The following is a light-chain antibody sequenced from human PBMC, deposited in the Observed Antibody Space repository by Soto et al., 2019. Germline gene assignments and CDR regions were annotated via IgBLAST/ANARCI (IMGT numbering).Light chain of an antibody. CDR2: GAS. V-gene: IGKV3-20*01. CDR1: QSVSSSY. CDR3: EHDVNSPWT. Sequence: EIVLTQSPGTLSLSPGERATLSCRASQSVSSSYLAWYQQKPGQAPRLLIYGASISATGSPDRFSGSGSGTDFTFSISRLEPEDCAVYYGEHDVNSPWTFGQGTKVEVK. J-gene: IGKJ1*01.